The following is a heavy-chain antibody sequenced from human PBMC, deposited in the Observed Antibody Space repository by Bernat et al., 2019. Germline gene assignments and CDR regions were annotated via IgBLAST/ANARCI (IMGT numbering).Heavy chain of an antibody. CDR2: ISYDGSNK. CDR1: GFTFSSYG. D-gene: IGHD1-26*01. V-gene: IGHV3-30*18. J-gene: IGHJ4*02. CDR3: AKDRDSGSYLYYFDY. Sequence: QVQLVESGGGVVQPGRSLRLSCAASGFTFSSYGMHWVRQAPGKGLEWVAVISYDGSNKYYADSVKGRFTISRDNSKNTLYLQMNSLRAEDTAVYYGAKDRDSGSYLYYFDYWGQGTLVTVSS.